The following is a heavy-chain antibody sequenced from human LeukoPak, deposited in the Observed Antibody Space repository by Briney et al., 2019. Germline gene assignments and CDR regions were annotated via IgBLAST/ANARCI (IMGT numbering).Heavy chain of an antibody. D-gene: IGHD3-16*01. Sequence: GGSLRLSCAASGFTFSSYAMSWVRQAPGKGLEWVSAISGSGGSTYYADSVKGRFTISRDNSRDTLYLQMNSLRAEDTAVYYCAEGYYDYVWGSYYVDYWGQGTLVTVSS. CDR3: AEGYYDYVWGSYYVDY. CDR2: ISGSGGST. V-gene: IGHV3-23*01. CDR1: GFTFSSYA. J-gene: IGHJ4*02.